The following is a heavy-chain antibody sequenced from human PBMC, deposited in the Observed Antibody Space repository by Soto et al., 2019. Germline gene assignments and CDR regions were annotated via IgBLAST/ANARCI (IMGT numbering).Heavy chain of an antibody. CDR1: RGSISRGGYY. V-gene: IGHV4-31*03. CDR2: IYYSGST. D-gene: IGHD7-27*01. CDR3: AKNWNWGSLVH. Sequence: SETLSLTCTVSRGSISRGGYYWSWIRQHPGKGLEWIGYIYYSGSTFYNPSLKSRVTISVDTPKNQFSLKLSSVTAADTAVYYCAKNWNWGSLVHWGQGTLVTVSS. J-gene: IGHJ4*02.